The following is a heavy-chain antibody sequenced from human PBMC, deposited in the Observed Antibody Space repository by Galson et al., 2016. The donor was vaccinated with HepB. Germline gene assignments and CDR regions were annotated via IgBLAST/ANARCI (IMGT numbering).Heavy chain of an antibody. CDR1: GFTFSNAW. CDR2: IKSKTESGTT. J-gene: IGHJ6*02. V-gene: IGHV3-15*01. Sequence: SGFTFSNAWMSWVRQAPGKGLEWVGRIKSKTESGTTDYAAPVKGRFTISRDDSKDTLYLQMNSLKTEDSAVYYCTTGGPGDLYYYYHGMDVWGQGTTVTVSS. CDR3: TTGGPGDLYYYYHGMDV. D-gene: IGHD3-10*01.